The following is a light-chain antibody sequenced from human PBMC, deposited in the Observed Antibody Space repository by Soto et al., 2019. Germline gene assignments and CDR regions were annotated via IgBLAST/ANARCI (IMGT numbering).Light chain of an antibody. CDR3: SSYTSSNTHV. J-gene: IGLJ2*01. CDR2: EVR. CDR1: SSDVGGYDY. Sequence: QSALTQPASVSGSPGQSITISCTGTSSDVGGYDYVSWYQQYLGKAPKLMIYEVRNRPSGVSNRFSGSKSGNTASLTISGLQAEDEGDYYCSSYTSSNTHVFGGGTKVTVL. V-gene: IGLV2-14*01.